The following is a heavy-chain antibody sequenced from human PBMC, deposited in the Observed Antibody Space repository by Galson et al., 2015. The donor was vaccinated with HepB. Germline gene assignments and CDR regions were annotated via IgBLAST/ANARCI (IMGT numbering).Heavy chain of an antibody. J-gene: IGHJ3*02. CDR1: GFTVSSNY. CDR3: AREMATNPNPDAFDI. Sequence: SLRLSCAASGFTVSSNYMSWVRQAPGKGLEWVSVIYSGGSTYYADSVKGRFTISRDNSKNTLYLQMNSLRAEDTAVYYCAREMATNPNPDAFDIWGQGTMVTVSS. V-gene: IGHV3-53*01. D-gene: IGHD5-24*01. CDR2: IYSGGST.